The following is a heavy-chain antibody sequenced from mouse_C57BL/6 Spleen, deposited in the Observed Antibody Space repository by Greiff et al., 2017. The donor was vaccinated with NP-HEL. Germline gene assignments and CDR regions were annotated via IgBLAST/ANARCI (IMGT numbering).Heavy chain of an antibody. Sequence: QVQLKESGPGLVQPSQSLSITCTVSGFSLTSYGVHWVRQSPGKGLEWLGVIWSGGSTDYNAAVISRLSISKDNSKSQVFFKMNSLQADDTAIYYCASLDGYHWYFDVWGTGTTVTVSS. CDR3: ASLDGYHWYFDV. J-gene: IGHJ1*03. V-gene: IGHV2-2*01. D-gene: IGHD2-3*01. CDR1: GFSLTSYG. CDR2: IWSGGST.